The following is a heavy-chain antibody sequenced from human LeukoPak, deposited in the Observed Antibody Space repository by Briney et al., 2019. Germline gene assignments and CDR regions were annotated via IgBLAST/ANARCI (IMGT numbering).Heavy chain of an antibody. CDR3: AREIDSSGYQANYLDY. CDR2: LSGSGGTI. CDR1: GFTLSNYA. Sequence: GGSLRLSCEASGFTLSNYAMSWVRQAPGKGLEWVSTLSGSGGTIYYADSVKGRFTISRDNSKNTLYLQVNSLRAEDTAIYYCAREIDSSGYQANYLDYWGQGTLVTVSS. V-gene: IGHV3-23*01. D-gene: IGHD3-22*01. J-gene: IGHJ4*02.